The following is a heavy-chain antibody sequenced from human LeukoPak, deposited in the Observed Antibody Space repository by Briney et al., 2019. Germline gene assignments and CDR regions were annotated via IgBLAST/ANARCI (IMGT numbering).Heavy chain of an antibody. V-gene: IGHV3-23*01. Sequence: GGSLRLSCAVSGFTFSSSAMSWVRQAPGKGLGWVSAISGSGGSSYYADSVRGRFTISRDNSKNTLYLQMNSLRAEDTAVYYCAKERMVRGVGFDYGGQGTLVTVSS. CDR3: AKERMVRGVGFDY. CDR1: GFTFSSSA. CDR2: ISGSGGSS. J-gene: IGHJ4*02. D-gene: IGHD3-10*01.